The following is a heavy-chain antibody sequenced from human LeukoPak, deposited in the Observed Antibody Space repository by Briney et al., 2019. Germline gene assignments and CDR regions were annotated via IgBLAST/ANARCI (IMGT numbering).Heavy chain of an antibody. Sequence: PGRSLRLSCAGTGFKFSDKAMHWVRQAPGKGLEWVAVISYDGSNQNYADSVKGRFTISRDNSDNTQFLEMNSLRAGDTAVYFCAKDDARLQFSDWGQGTLLTVSS. V-gene: IGHV3-30*18. CDR2: ISYDGSNQ. J-gene: IGHJ4*02. CDR3: AKDDARLQFSD. CDR1: GFKFSDKA. D-gene: IGHD5-24*01.